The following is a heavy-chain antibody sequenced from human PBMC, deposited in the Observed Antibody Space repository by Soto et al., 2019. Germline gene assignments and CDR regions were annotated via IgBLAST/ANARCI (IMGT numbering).Heavy chain of an antibody. Sequence: QVQLQESGPGLVKPSQTLSLTCTLSGGSISSDNYYWSWIRQHPGKGLEGIGNTYNSGSTDYNPSLKSRVTIAVDTSKNQFSLKPSSVTAADTAVYYCARDVWTLGGYATDVWGQGTTVTVSS. J-gene: IGHJ6*02. CDR2: TYNSGST. CDR1: GGSISSDNYY. D-gene: IGHD2-21*01. CDR3: ARDVWTLGGYATDV. V-gene: IGHV4-31*03.